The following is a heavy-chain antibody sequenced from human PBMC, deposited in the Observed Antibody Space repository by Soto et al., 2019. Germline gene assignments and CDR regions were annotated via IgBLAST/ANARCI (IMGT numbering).Heavy chain of an antibody. CDR2: IYHSGST. Sequence: SETLSLTCAVSGGSISSSNWWSWVRQPPGKGLEWIGEIYHSGSTNYNPSLKSRVTISVDKSKNQFSLKLSSVTAADTAVYYCARDQPRDTAGGYYYGMDVWGQGTTVTVSS. CDR3: ARDQPRDTAGGYYYGMDV. V-gene: IGHV4-4*02. J-gene: IGHJ6*02. CDR1: GGSISSSNW. D-gene: IGHD5-18*01.